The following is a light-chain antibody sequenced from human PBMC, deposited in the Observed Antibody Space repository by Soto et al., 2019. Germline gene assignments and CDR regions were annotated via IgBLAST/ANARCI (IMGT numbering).Light chain of an antibody. CDR3: SSYAGSNNLYV. J-gene: IGLJ1*01. CDR2: EVS. V-gene: IGLV2-8*01. Sequence: QSVLTQPPSASGSPGQSVTISCTGTSSDVGGYNYVSWYQQHPGKAPKLMIYEVSKRPSGVPDRFSGSKSGNTASLTVSGLQAEDEADYYCSSYAGSNNLYVFGTGTKLTVL. CDR1: SSDVGGYNY.